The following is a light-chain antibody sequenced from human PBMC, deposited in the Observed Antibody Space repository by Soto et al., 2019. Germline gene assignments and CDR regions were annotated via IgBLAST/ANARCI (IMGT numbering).Light chain of an antibody. CDR3: YSYAGENLYV. CDR1: SSDVGSYNL. Sequence: QPVLTQPASVSASPGQSTTIPCTGTSSDVGSYNLVSWFQQHPGKVPKLLIYEGTKRPSGLSDRFSGSKSGNTASLTISGLQAEDEADYYCYSYAGENLYVFGTGTKLTVL. V-gene: IGLV2-23*01. CDR2: EGT. J-gene: IGLJ1*01.